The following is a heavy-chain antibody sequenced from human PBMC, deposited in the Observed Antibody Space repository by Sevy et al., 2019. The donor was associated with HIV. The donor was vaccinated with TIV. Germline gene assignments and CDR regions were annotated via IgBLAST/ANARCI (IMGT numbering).Heavy chain of an antibody. V-gene: IGHV4-59*13. CDR1: GGSISSYY. D-gene: IGHD3-10*01. CDR2: IYYSGST. J-gene: IGHJ6*02. Sequence: SETLSLTCTVSGGSISSYYWSWIRQPPGKGLEWIGYIYYSGSTNYNPSLKSRVTISVDTSKNQFSLKLSSVTAADTAVYYCARVGYYYGSGSYYPKRYYYYYGMDVWGQGTTVTVSS. CDR3: ARVGYYYGSGSYYPKRYYYYYGMDV.